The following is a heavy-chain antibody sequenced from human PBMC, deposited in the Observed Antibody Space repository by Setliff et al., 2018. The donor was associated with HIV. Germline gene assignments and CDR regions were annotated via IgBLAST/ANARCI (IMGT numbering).Heavy chain of an antibody. CDR3: ATSAGSTPYIRH. CDR2: INRSGST. CDR1: GGSFSGYY. Sequence: KTSETLSLTCAVYGGSFSGYYWNWIRQPPGKGLEWIGEINRSGSTNYNPSLKSRVTISIDTSKNQFSLKLTSVTAADTAVYYCATSAGSTPYIRHWGQGTLVTAPQ. D-gene: IGHD1-26*01. V-gene: IGHV4-34*01. J-gene: IGHJ1*01.